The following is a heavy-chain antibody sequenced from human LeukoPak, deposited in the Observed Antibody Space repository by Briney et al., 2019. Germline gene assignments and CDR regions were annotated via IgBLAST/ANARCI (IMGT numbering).Heavy chain of an antibody. V-gene: IGHV1-8*01. CDR2: MNPKSGNT. J-gene: IGHJ4*02. CDR3: ARVQGRLRFVSY. CDR1: GYTFTSYD. Sequence: ASVKVSCKASGYTFTSYDINWVRQATGQGLEWMGWMNPKSGNTGYAQKFQGRVTMTRNTTISTAYMELSSLRSEDTAVYYCARVQGRLRFVSYWGQGTLVTVSS. D-gene: IGHD3-16*01.